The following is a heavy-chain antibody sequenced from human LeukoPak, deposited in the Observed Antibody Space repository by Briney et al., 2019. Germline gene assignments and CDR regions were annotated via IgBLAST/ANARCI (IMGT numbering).Heavy chain of an antibody. CDR2: ISAYNGNT. V-gene: IGHV1-18*01. CDR3: ARGSAMAQKQLVRHFDS. Sequence: ASVTVSCKASGYTFTSYGISWVRQAPGQGIEWMGWISAYNGNTKYAQKLQDRVTMTTDTSTTTAYMEVRSLTSDDTAVYYCARGSAMAQKQLVRHFDSWGQGTLVIVSS. CDR1: GYTFTSYG. J-gene: IGHJ4*02. D-gene: IGHD6-6*01.